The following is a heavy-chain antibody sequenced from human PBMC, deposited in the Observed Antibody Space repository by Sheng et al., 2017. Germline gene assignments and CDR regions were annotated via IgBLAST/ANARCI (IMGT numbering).Heavy chain of an antibody. V-gene: IGHV3-23*01. J-gene: IGHJ6*03. CDR3: AKLCGRVPRYYYYMDV. D-gene: IGHD2-21*01. Sequence: EVQLLESGGGLVQPGGSLRLSCAASGFTFSSYAMSWVRQAPGKGLEWVSAISGSGGSTYYADSVKGRFTISRDNSKNTLYLQMNSLRAEDTAVYYCAKLCGRVPRYYYYMDVWGKGTTVTVSS. CDR2: ISGSGGST. CDR1: GFTFSSYA.